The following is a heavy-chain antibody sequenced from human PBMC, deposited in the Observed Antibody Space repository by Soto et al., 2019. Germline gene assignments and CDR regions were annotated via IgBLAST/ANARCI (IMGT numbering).Heavy chain of an antibody. CDR2: INHSGST. CDR3: ARGNIVVVPAAINV. Sequence: SETLSLTCAVYGGSFSGYYWSWIRQPPGKGLEWIGEINHSGSTNYNPSLKSRVTMSVDTSKNQFSLKLSSVTAADTAVYYCARGNIVVVPAAINVWGKGTTVTVSS. CDR1: GGSFSGYY. J-gene: IGHJ6*04. D-gene: IGHD2-2*02. V-gene: IGHV4-34*01.